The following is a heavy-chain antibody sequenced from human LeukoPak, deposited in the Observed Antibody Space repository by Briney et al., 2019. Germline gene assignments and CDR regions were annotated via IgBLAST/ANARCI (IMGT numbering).Heavy chain of an antibody. J-gene: IGHJ3*02. D-gene: IGHD1-26*01. CDR3: ATVTPVGATAGGAFDI. Sequence: GASVKVSCKVSGYTLTELSMHWVRQAPGKGLEWMGGFDPEDGETIYAQKFQGRVTMTEDTSTDTAYMELSSLRSEDTAVYYCATVTPVGATAGGAFDIWGQGIMVTVSS. V-gene: IGHV1-24*01. CDR2: FDPEDGET. CDR1: GYTLTELS.